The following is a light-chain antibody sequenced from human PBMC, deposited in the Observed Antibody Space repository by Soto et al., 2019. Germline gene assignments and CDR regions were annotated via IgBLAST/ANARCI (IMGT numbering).Light chain of an antibody. CDR1: QSVSSY. J-gene: IGKJ2*01. V-gene: IGKV3-11*01. CDR2: DAS. Sequence: EIVLTQSPATLSLSPGERATLSCRAGQSVSSYLPWYKQKPGQAPRLLIYDASNRATGIPARFSGSGSGTDFTLTISSLEPEDFAVYYCQQRSNWPPMYTFGRGTKLEIK. CDR3: QQRSNWPPMYT.